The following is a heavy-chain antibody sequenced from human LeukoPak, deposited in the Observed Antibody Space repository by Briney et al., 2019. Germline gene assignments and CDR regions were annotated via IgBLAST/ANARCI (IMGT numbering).Heavy chain of an antibody. V-gene: IGHV3-30-3*01. CDR1: GFTFSSYA. D-gene: IGHD5-12*01. CDR2: ISYDGSNK. J-gene: IGHJ4*02. CDR3: AKGSIYRVATSYFDY. Sequence: GGSLRLSCAASGFTFSSYAMHWVRQAPGKGLEWVAVISYDGSNKYYADSVKGRFTISRDNSKNTLYLQMNSLRAEDTAVYYCAKGSIYRVATSYFDYWGQGTLVTVSS.